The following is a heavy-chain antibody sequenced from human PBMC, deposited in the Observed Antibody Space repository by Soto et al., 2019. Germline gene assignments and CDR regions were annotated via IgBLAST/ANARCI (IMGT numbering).Heavy chain of an antibody. Sequence: ASVKVSCKASGYTFTSYGISWVRQAPGQGLEWMGWISAYNGNTNYAQKLQGRVTMTTDTSTSTAYMELSSLRSEDTAVYYCARVSFAVVAAPFDYWGQGTLVTVSS. CDR1: GYTFTSYG. D-gene: IGHD2-15*01. CDR2: ISAYNGNT. CDR3: ARVSFAVVAAPFDY. J-gene: IGHJ4*02. V-gene: IGHV1-18*01.